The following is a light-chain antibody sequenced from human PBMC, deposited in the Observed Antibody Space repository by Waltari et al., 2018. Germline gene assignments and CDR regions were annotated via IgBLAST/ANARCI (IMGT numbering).Light chain of an antibody. J-gene: IGKJ4*01. V-gene: IGKV3-11*01. CDR3: QQRSNWPSLS. Sequence: IVLTQSPATLSLSPGERATLSCRASQSVSSFLAWFHQKPGQAPRLLIFDASKRATDIPARFSATGSGTDFTLTISSLEPEDFAVYYCQQRSNWPSLSFGGGTKVEIK. CDR1: QSVSSF. CDR2: DAS.